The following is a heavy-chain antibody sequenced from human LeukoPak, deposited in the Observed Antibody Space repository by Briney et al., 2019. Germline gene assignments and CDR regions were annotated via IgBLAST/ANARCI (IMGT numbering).Heavy chain of an antibody. CDR1: GFTVSSNY. V-gene: IGHV3-48*04. Sequence: GGSLRLSCAASGFTVSSNYMSWVRHAPGKGLEWVSYISSSSSTIYYADSVKGRFTISRDNAKNSLYLQMNSLRAEDTAVYYCARNFQQWLVPWGQGTLVTFSS. CDR2: ISSSSSTI. J-gene: IGHJ5*02. D-gene: IGHD6-19*01. CDR3: ARNFQQWLVP.